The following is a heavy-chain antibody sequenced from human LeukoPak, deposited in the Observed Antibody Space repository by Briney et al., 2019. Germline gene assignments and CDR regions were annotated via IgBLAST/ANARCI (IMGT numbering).Heavy chain of an antibody. CDR2: IIPILGIA. CDR1: GGTFSSYA. CDR3: AKDLGYYDFWSGYSYYYYYGMDV. Sequence: SVKVSCKASGGTFSSYAISWVRQAPGQGLEWMGRIIPILGIANYAQKFQGRVTITADKSTSTAYMELSSLRAEDTALYYCAKDLGYYDFWSGYSYYYYYGMDVWGQGTTVTVSS. J-gene: IGHJ6*02. D-gene: IGHD3-3*01. V-gene: IGHV1-69*04.